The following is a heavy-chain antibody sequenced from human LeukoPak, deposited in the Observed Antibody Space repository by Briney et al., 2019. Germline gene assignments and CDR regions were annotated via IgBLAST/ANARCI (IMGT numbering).Heavy chain of an antibody. D-gene: IGHD2-21*02. Sequence: ASVTVSCKASGDTFTGYYIHWARQAPGQGLEWMGWINPNSGGTNYAQKFQGRVAMTRDTSIRTASMELSRLTSNDTALYYCAREKVVTSTYNGFDPWGQGTLVTVSS. CDR3: AREKVVTSTYNGFDP. V-gene: IGHV1-2*02. CDR1: GDTFTGYY. J-gene: IGHJ5*02. CDR2: INPNSGGT.